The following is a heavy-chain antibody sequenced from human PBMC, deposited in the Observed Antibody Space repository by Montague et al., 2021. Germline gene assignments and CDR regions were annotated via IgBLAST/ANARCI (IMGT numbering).Heavy chain of an antibody. CDR2: IYSSGSI. CDR3: TIPGGYCTNDTCYFWFAP. Sequence: SETLSLTCTVSGGSTSRSSSYWGWIRQPPGKGLEWIGSIYSSGSIYYNPSLKSRVTISADTSKNQFSLKLSSVTAADTAVYYCTIPGGYCTNDTCYFWFAPWGQGILVTVSS. J-gene: IGHJ5*02. CDR1: GGSTSRSSSY. D-gene: IGHD2-8*01. V-gene: IGHV4-39*01.